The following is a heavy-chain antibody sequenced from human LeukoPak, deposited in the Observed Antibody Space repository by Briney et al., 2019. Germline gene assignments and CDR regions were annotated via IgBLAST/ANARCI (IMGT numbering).Heavy chain of an antibody. CDR3: ARDAGYYYDSSGYLPFYYYYYMDV. CDR2: ISSSSTYI. D-gene: IGHD3-22*01. CDR1: GFIFSSYS. J-gene: IGHJ6*03. V-gene: IGHV3-21*01. Sequence: GGSLRLSCAASGFIFSSYSMNWVRQAPGKGLEWVSSISSSSTYISYADSVKGRFTISRDNAKSSLYLQMNSLRAEDTAVYSCARDAGYYYDSSGYLPFYYYYYMDVWGKGTTVTVSS.